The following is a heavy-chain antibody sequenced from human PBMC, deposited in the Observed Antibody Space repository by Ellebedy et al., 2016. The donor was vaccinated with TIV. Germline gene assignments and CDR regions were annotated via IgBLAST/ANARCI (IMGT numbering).Heavy chain of an antibody. Sequence: AASVKVSSKASGYTFTSYYIHWVRQAPGQGLAWMGIINPTGGSTNYEQKFQGRVSMTRDTSTSTVYMELSSLRSEDTAVYYCGRVLGSYGWFDPWGQGTLVTVSS. CDR3: GRVLGSYGWFDP. CDR1: GYTFTSYY. V-gene: IGHV1-46*01. CDR2: INPTGGST. J-gene: IGHJ5*02. D-gene: IGHD3-16*01.